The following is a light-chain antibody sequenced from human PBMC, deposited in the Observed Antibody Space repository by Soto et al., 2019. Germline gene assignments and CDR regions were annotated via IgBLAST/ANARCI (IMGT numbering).Light chain of an antibody. V-gene: IGKV1-5*03. Sequence: DIQMTQSPSTLSASEGDRVTITCRAGQGISRWLTWYQQKPGKAPKILIYKASILEKGVPSRFSGSGSGTEFALTIGSLQPDDFATYFCQQYNTYPGTFGQGTTVEIK. CDR3: QQYNTYPGT. J-gene: IGKJ1*01. CDR2: KAS. CDR1: QGISRW.